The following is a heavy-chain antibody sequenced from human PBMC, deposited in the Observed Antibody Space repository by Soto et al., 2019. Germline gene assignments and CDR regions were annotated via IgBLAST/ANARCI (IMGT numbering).Heavy chain of an antibody. CDR3: AREEVVVVPAALGGYYYYYYMDV. D-gene: IGHD2-2*01. J-gene: IGHJ6*03. CDR2: IIPILGIA. V-gene: IGHV1-69*04. Sequence: ASVKVSCKASGGTFSSYTISWVRQAPGQGLEWMGRIIPILGIANYAQKFQGRVTVTADKSTSTAYMELSSLRSEDTAVYYCAREEVVVVPAALGGYYYYYYMDVWGKGTTVTVSS. CDR1: GGTFSSYT.